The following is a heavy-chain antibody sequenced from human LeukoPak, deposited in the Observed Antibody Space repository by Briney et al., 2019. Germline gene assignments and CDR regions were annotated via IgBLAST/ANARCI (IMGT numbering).Heavy chain of an antibody. CDR2: ISSDGSWT. V-gene: IGHV3-74*01. J-gene: IGHJ4*02. D-gene: IGHD2/OR15-2a*01. Sequence: GGSLRLSCAASGTYWMHWARQAPGKGLVWVSHISSDGSWTGYADSVKGRFTISKDNAKNTVSLQMNNLRAEDTAVYYCVTFYETYWGRGTLVTVSS. CDR3: VTFYETY. CDR1: GTYW.